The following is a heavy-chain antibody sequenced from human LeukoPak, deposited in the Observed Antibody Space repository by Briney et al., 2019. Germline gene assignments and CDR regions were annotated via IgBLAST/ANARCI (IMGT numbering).Heavy chain of an antibody. V-gene: IGHV4-59*01. Sequence: SETLSLTCTVSGGSISSYYWSWIRQPPGKGLEWIGEINHSGSTNYNPSLKSRVTISVDTSKNQFSLKLSSVTAADTAVYYCARIIVVVPAAEYWFDPWGQGTLVTVSS. D-gene: IGHD2-2*01. CDR2: INHSGST. J-gene: IGHJ5*02. CDR3: ARIIVVVPAAEYWFDP. CDR1: GGSISSYY.